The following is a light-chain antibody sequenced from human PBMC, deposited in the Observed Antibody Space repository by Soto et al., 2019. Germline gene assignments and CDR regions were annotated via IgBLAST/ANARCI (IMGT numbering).Light chain of an antibody. V-gene: IGKV3-15*01. Sequence: EIVLTQSPATLSVSPGERATLSCRASQSVSSSLAWYQQKPGQAPRLLIYDASTRDTGVPARFSGSGSGTEFTLTISSLQSEDFAVYYCQQYNNWPHTFGQGTKLEIK. CDR3: QQYNNWPHT. J-gene: IGKJ2*01. CDR2: DAS. CDR1: QSVSSS.